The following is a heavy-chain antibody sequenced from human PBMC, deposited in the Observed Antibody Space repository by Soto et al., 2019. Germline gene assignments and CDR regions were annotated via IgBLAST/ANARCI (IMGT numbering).Heavy chain of an antibody. CDR1: GGSFSGYS. D-gene: IGHD3-9*01. CDR3: ARLEGLATISYYFDY. V-gene: IGHV4-34*01. Sequence: SETLSLTCAVYGGSFSGYSWSWIRQPPGKGLEWIGEIHHSGSTNYNPSLKSRLTISVDTSKSQFSLKLNSVTAADSAVYFCARLEGLATISYYFDYWGQGTLVTVSS. J-gene: IGHJ4*02. CDR2: IHHSGST.